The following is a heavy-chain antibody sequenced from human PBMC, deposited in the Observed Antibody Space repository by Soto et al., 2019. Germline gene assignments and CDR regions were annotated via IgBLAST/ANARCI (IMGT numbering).Heavy chain of an antibody. V-gene: IGHV4-59*01. J-gene: IGHJ6*02. CDR3: ASGRLVFEDTYYYYYGMDV. D-gene: IGHD6-6*01. CDR1: GGSISSYY. Sequence: QVQLQESGPGLVKPSETLSLTCTVSGGSISSYYWSWIRQPPGKGLEWIGYIYYSGSTNYNPSLKSRVTISVERSNNQFSLKLSSVTAADTAVYYCASGRLVFEDTYYYYYGMDVWGQGTTVTVSS. CDR2: IYYSGST.